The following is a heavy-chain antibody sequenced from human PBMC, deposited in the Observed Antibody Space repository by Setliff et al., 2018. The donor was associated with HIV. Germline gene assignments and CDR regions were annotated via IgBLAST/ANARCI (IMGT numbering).Heavy chain of an antibody. CDR3: ARDLVAAFPSNWFDP. CDR2: IKSKTDGGTT. J-gene: IGHJ5*02. D-gene: IGHD2-15*01. V-gene: IGHV3-15*01. CDR1: GFTFSNAW. Sequence: GGSLRLSCAASGFTFSNAWMSWVRQAPGKGLEWVGRIKSKTDGGTTDYAAPVKGRFTISRDDSKNTLYLQMNSLRAEDTAVYYCARDLVAAFPSNWFDPWGQGTLVTVSS.